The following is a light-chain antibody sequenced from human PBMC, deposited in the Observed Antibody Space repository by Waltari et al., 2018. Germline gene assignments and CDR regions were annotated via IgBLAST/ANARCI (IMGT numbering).Light chain of an antibody. Sequence: QSALTQPRSVSGSPGQSVTISSTGTSSDVGGYNYVSWYQHPPGNAPKLIICDVNERPPGVPDRFSAAKSGSAASLTISGLQAEDEADYYCCSYSGIWVFGGGTKLTVL. CDR2: DVN. CDR3: CSYSGIWV. CDR1: SSDVGGYNY. V-gene: IGLV2-11*01. J-gene: IGLJ3*02.